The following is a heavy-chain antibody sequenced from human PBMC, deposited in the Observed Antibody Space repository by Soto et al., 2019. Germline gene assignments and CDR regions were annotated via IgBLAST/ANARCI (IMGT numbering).Heavy chain of an antibody. D-gene: IGHD3-10*01. CDR2: IYYSGST. J-gene: IGHJ4*02. V-gene: IGHV4-31*03. CDR1: GGSISSGGYY. Sequence: QVQLQESGPGLVKPSQTLSLTCTVSGGSISSGGYYWSWIRRHPGKGLEWIGYIYYSGSTYYNPSLKSRVTISVDTSKNQFSLKLSSVTAADTAVYYCARGVVRGSGYDYWGQGTLVTVSS. CDR3: ARGVVRGSGYDY.